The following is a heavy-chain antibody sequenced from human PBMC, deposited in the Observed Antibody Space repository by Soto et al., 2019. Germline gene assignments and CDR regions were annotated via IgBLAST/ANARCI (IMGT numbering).Heavy chain of an antibody. CDR3: ARGPAVAGAGWWFDP. CDR2: IYYSGST. Sequence: SETLSLTCTVSGGSISSYYWSWIRQPPGKGLEWIGYIYYSGSTNYNPSLKTRVTISIDTSKSHFSLKLSSLTAADTAVYYCARGPAVAGAGWWFDPWGQGTLVTVSS. CDR1: GGSISSYY. D-gene: IGHD6-19*01. V-gene: IGHV4-59*01. J-gene: IGHJ5*02.